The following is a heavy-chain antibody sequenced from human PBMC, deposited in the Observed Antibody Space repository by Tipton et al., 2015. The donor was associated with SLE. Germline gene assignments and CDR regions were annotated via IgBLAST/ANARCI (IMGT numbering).Heavy chain of an antibody. Sequence: QLVQSGPEVKKPGASVKVSCKASGYTFTGYYMHWVRQAPGQGLEWMGWINPNSGGTNYAQKLQGRVTMTTDTSTSTAYMELSSLRSEDTAVYYCARDWEVATILYGMDVWGQGTTVTVSS. CDR1: GYTFTGYY. V-gene: IGHV1-2*02. D-gene: IGHD5-12*01. CDR2: INPNSGGT. CDR3: ARDWEVATILYGMDV. J-gene: IGHJ6*02.